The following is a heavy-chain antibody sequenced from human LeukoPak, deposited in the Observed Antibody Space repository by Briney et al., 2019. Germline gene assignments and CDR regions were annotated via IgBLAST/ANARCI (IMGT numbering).Heavy chain of an antibody. V-gene: IGHV3-23*01. Sequence: GGSLRLSCVASGFTISSYAMSWVRQAPGRGLEWVSAISTTGGTTYYADSVRGRFTISRDNSRNTLYLQMNSLRAEDTAIYYCAKNGDRGAYCSGGTCYPYYYYYMDVWGKGTTVTISS. CDR1: GFTISSYA. D-gene: IGHD2-15*01. CDR3: AKNGDRGAYCSGGTCYPYYYYYMDV. CDR2: ISTTGGTT. J-gene: IGHJ6*03.